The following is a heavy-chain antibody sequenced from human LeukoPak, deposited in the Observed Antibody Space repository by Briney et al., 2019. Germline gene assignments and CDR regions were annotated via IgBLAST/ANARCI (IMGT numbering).Heavy chain of an antibody. CDR1: GFTFSSYS. V-gene: IGHV3-21*01. CDR3: ALLAHGRAFDI. Sequence: GGSLRLSCAASGFTFSSYSMNWVRQAPGKGLEWVSSISSSSSYIYYADSVKGRFTISRDNAKNSLYLQMNSLRAEDTAVYYCALLAHGRAFDIWGQGTMVTVSS. CDR2: ISSSSSYI. J-gene: IGHJ3*02. D-gene: IGHD2-15*01.